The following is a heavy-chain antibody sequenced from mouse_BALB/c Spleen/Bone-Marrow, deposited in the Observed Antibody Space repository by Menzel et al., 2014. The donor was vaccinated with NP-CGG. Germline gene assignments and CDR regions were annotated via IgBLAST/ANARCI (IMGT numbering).Heavy chain of an antibody. CDR1: GFDFSSYW. D-gene: IGHD2-2*01. CDR2: INPDSNTI. CDR3: ATLGYLFWFAY. J-gene: IGHJ3*01. V-gene: IGHV4-1*02. Sequence: DVHLVESGGGLVQPGGSLKPSCAASGFDFSSYWMSWVRQAPGKGLEWIGEINPDSNTINYTPSLKDKFIISRDNAKNTLYLQMSKVRSEDPALYYRATLGYLFWFAYWGPGTLVPVSA.